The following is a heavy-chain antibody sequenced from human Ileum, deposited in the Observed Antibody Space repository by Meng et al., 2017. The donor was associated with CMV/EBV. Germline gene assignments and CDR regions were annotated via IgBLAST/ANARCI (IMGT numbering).Heavy chain of an antibody. CDR3: AGDRLWAALGLGMDV. V-gene: IGHV1-2*02. J-gene: IGHJ6*02. CDR2: INPNGGGT. CDR1: GNTLTGYY. Sequence: ASVKVSCKASGNTLTGYYVYWVRQAPGQGLEWMGWINPNGGGTNYAQKFQGRVTMARDTFTSTIYMELSGLRSDDTAVYYCAGDRLWAALGLGMDVWGQGTTVTVSS. D-gene: IGHD4/OR15-4a*01.